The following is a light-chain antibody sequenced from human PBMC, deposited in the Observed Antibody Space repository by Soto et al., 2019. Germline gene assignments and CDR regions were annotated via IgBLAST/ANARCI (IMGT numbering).Light chain of an antibody. CDR1: LSVGSH. CDR3: QQYNKWPLFT. V-gene: IGKV3-15*01. J-gene: IGKJ3*01. CDR2: GAS. Sequence: ETVMTQSPATLSVSPGERATLSCRASLSVGSHLAWYQQRPGQAPRLLIYGASTRATGIPVRFSGSGSGTEFTLTISSLQSEDFGFYYCQQYNKWPLFTFGPGTRVDMK.